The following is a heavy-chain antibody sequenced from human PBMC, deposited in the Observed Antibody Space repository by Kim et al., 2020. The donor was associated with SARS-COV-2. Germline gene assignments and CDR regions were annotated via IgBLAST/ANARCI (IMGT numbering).Heavy chain of an antibody. Sequence: GGSLRLSCAASGFTFSSHAMSWVRQAPGKGLAWVAGLSDSGTSTYYADSVKGRFTVSRDNSNNTLYLQMSSLRADATAIYYCASQWELLFSFDYWGQGTRVTVS. J-gene: IGHJ4*02. CDR3: ASQWELLFSFDY. D-gene: IGHD1-26*01. V-gene: IGHV3-23*01. CDR2: LSDSGTST. CDR1: GFTFSSHA.